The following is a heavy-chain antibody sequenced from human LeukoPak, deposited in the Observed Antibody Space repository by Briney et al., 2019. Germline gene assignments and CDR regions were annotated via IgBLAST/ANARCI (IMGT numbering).Heavy chain of an antibody. CDR1: GFTFKNYA. J-gene: IGHJ4*02. Sequence: PGGSLRLSCAASGFTFKNYAMSWVRQPPGKGLEWVSAISGSGGGTYYADSVKGRFTISRDNSKNTVYLQMNSLRTEDTAVYYCAILTPPRVLVVAANFGYWGQGTLVTVSS. CDR3: AILTPPRVLVVAANFGY. V-gene: IGHV3-23*01. CDR2: ISGSGGGT. D-gene: IGHD2-15*01.